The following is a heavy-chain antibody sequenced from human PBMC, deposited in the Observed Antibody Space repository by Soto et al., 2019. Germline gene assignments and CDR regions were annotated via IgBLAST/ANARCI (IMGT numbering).Heavy chain of an antibody. J-gene: IGHJ6*02. D-gene: IGHD1-1*01. CDR3: ARGGKERFRGSGMDV. CDR1: GGRFSTYA. CDR2: IITFFGAA. V-gene: IGHV1-69*01. Sequence: QVRLVQSRAEVRKPGSSVRVSCKASGGRFSTYAFNWMRQAPGQGLEWLGGIITFFGAAMYAQKFQGRVTITADELTTTAYMELSGLRSEDTAVYYCARGGKERFRGSGMDVWGQGTTVTVSS.